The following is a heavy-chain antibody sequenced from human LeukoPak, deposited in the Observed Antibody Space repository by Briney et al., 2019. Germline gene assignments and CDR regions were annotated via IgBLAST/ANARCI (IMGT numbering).Heavy chain of an antibody. CDR3: AIATVTTRSIDLLQH. D-gene: IGHD4-17*01. V-gene: IGHV1-8*01. J-gene: IGHJ1*01. CDR1: GYTFTSYD. CDR2: MNPNSGNT. Sequence: GASVKVSCKASGYTFTSYDINWVRQATGQGLEWMGWMNPNSGNTGYAQKFQGRVTMTRNTSISTAYMELSSLRSENTAVYYCAIATVTTRSIDLLQHWGQGTLVTVSS.